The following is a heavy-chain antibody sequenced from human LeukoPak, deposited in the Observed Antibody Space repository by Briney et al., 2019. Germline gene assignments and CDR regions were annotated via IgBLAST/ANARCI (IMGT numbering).Heavy chain of an antibody. CDR1: GFTFSSYA. D-gene: IGHD3-10*01. CDR2: ISYDGSNK. CDR3: AKDRAFGQFLWGNDY. V-gene: IGHV3-30*04. J-gene: IGHJ4*02. Sequence: PGGSLRLSCAASGFTFSSYAMHWVRQAPGKGLEWVAVISYDGSNKYYADSVKGRFTISRDQSKNTLYLQMNSLRAEDTALYYCAKDRAFGQFLWGNDYWGQGTLVTVSS.